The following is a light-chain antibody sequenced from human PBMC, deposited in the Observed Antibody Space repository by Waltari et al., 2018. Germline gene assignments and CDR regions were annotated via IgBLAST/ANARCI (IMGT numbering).Light chain of an antibody. V-gene: IGLV2-11*01. Sequence: QSALTQPRSVSGSPGQSVTISCTGTSSDVGGYHYVSWYQQHPGEGPKLLIYEVNKRPSGVPDRFSGSKSGNTASLTISGLRTEDEADYYCFSYAGGPGIFGGGTKLTVL. J-gene: IGLJ2*01. CDR3: FSYAGGPGI. CDR1: SSDVGGYHY. CDR2: EVN.